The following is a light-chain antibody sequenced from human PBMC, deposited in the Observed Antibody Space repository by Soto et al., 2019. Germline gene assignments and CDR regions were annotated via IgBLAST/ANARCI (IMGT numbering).Light chain of an antibody. Sequence: DVVMTQSPLSLHVTLGQPASISCRSNQSLVHSDGIAYFSWFQQRPGRSPRRLIYKVSNRASGVPDRFSGSGSGTDFTLKISRVEAEDVGVYDCMQPLQSWTFGQGTKVDIK. CDR3: MQPLQSWT. CDR2: KVS. V-gene: IGKV2-30*02. J-gene: IGKJ1*01. CDR1: QSLVHSDGIAY.